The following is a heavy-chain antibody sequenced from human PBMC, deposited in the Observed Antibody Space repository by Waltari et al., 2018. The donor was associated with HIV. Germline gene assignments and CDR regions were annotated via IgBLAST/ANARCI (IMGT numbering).Heavy chain of an antibody. CDR3: AASPERPGFEAPLFFFDY. Sequence: VQLVQSGAEMKKPGSSVRVSCKCSRDVFTNFSFNWLRQAPGQRPGWMAAITRGSGTTDYARKFRGRVPLSADKSASTIYMDLRSLSSGDTAVYYCAASPERPGFEAPLFFFDYWGQGTLITVSS. J-gene: IGHJ4*02. CDR2: ITRGSGTT. D-gene: IGHD5-12*01. CDR1: RDVFTNFS. V-gene: IGHV1-69*13.